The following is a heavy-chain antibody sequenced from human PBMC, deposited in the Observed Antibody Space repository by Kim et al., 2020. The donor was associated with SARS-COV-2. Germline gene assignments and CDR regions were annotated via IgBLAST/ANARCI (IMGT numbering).Heavy chain of an antibody. CDR1: GGSISSYY. Sequence: SQTLSLTCTVSGGSISSYYWSWIRQPPGKGLEWIGYIYYSGSTNYNPSLKSRVTISVDTSKNQFSLKLSSVTAADTAVYYCAREPPTSRTKGGAFDIWGQGTMVTVSS. CDR3: AREPPTSRTKGGAFDI. D-gene: IGHD2-2*01. V-gene: IGHV4-59*13. CDR2: IYYSGST. J-gene: IGHJ3*02.